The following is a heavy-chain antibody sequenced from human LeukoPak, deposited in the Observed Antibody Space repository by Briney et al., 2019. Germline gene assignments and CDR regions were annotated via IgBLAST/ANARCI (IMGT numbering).Heavy chain of an antibody. V-gene: IGHV3-48*01. CDR1: GFTFSSYS. CDR3: ARDVRPLLHGFDM. J-gene: IGHJ3*02. CDR2: ISSSSSTI. Sequence: PGGSLRLSCAASGFTFSSYSMNWVRQAPGKGLEWVSYISSSSSTIYYADSVKGRFTISRDNSKNTLYLQMNSLRAEDTAVYYCARDVRPLLHGFDMWGQGTVATVSP.